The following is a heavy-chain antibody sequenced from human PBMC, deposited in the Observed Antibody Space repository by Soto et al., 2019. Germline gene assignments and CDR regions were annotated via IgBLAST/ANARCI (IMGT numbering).Heavy chain of an antibody. Sequence: ASVKVSCKASGYTFTGYYMHWVRQAPGQGLEWMGWINPNSGGTNYAQKFQGWVTMTRDTSISTAYMELSRLRSDDTAVYYCARRCRDGYNCYFDYWGQGTLVTVSS. CDR3: ARRCRDGYNCYFDY. D-gene: IGHD5-12*01. V-gene: IGHV1-2*04. CDR2: INPNSGGT. J-gene: IGHJ4*02. CDR1: GYTFTGYY.